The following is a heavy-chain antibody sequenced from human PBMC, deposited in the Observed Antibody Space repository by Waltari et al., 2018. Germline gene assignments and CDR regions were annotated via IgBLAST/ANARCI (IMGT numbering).Heavy chain of an antibody. CDR1: GYSISXGYY. J-gene: IGHJ4*02. CDR3: ASGRGXGSGNIFDY. D-gene: IGHD3-10*01. CDR2: IYHSGST. V-gene: IGHV4-38-2*01. Sequence: QVQLXESGPGLVKPSETLSLTCAVSGYSISXGYYWGWIRQPPGKGLEWIGSIYHSGSTYYNPALKSRVTISVDTSKNQFXLKLSSVTAADTAVYYXASGRGXGSGNIFDYWGQGTLVTVSS.